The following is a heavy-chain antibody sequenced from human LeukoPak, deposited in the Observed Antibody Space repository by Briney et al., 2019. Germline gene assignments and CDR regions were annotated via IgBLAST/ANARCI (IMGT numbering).Heavy chain of an antibody. Sequence: GGSLRLSCAVSGFTFSSYWMSWVRQAPGRGLEWVANIKQDGSEKYYVDSVKGRFTISRDNAKNSLYLQMNSLRAEDTAVYYCARKGTGYYYRKYYFDYWGQGTLVTVSS. V-gene: IGHV3-7*01. CDR2: IKQDGSEK. CDR3: ARKGTGYYYRKYYFDY. D-gene: IGHD3-9*01. J-gene: IGHJ4*02. CDR1: GFTFSSYW.